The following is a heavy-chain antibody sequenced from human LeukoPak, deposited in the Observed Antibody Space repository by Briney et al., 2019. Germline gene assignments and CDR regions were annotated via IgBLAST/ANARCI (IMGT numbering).Heavy chain of an antibody. J-gene: IGHJ4*02. V-gene: IGHV3-49*04. Sequence: GGSLRLSCTASGFTFGDYAMSWVRQAPGKGLEWVGFIRSKAYGGTTEYAASVKGRFTISRDDSKSIAYLQMNSLKIEDTAVYYCTTIFLGRYDGQWGQGTLVTVSS. CDR2: IRSKAYGGTT. CDR1: GFTFGDYA. D-gene: IGHD3-3*01. CDR3: TTIFLGRYDGQ.